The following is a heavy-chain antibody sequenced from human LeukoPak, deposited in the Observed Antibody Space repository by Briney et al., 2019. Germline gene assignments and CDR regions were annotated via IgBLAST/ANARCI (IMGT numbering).Heavy chain of an antibody. V-gene: IGHV4-59*01. Sequence: SETLSLTCTVSGGSISSYYWSWIRQPPGKGLEWIGYIYYSGSTNYNPSLKSRVTISVDTSKNQFSLKLSSVTAADTAVYYCARGSVTKGKAFDYWGQGTLVTVSS. CDR2: IYYSGST. CDR1: GGSISSYY. CDR3: ARGSVTKGKAFDY. D-gene: IGHD4-17*01. J-gene: IGHJ4*02.